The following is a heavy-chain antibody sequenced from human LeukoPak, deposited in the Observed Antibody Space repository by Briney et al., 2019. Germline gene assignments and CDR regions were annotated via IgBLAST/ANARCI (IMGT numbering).Heavy chain of an antibody. CDR1: GFTFSSYG. J-gene: IGHJ6*02. Sequence: PGGSLRLSCAASGFTFSSYGMHWVRQAPGKGLEWVAVIWYDGSNKYYADSVKGRFTISRDNSKNTLYLQMNSLRAEDTAVYYCAREENDYGLDVWGQGTTVTVSS. CDR3: AREENDYGLDV. V-gene: IGHV3-33*01. D-gene: IGHD1-1*01. CDR2: IWYDGSNK.